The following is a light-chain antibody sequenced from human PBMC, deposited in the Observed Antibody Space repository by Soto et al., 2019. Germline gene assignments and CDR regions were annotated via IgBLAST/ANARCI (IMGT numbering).Light chain of an antibody. Sequence: DVHMTQSPSSLSASVGDRFTITCQASQDISNYLNWYQQKPGKAPKPLIYDASNLETGVPSRFSGSGSGTDFTFTISSLQPEDIATYYCQQYDNLPLTFGGGTKVDI. CDR1: QDISNY. CDR3: QQYDNLPLT. J-gene: IGKJ4*01. CDR2: DAS. V-gene: IGKV1-33*01.